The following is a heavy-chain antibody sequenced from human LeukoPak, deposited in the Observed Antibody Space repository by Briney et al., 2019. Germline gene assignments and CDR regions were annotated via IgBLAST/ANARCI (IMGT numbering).Heavy chain of an antibody. CDR2: MNPNSGNT. D-gene: IGHD3-10*01. Sequence: PGASVKVSCKASGYTFTSYDINWVRQATGQGLEWMGWMNPNSGNTGYAQKFQGRVTITRNTSISTAYMELSSLRSEDTAVNYCAGELLWFGESNFDYWGQGTLVTVSS. CDR3: AGELLWFGESNFDY. J-gene: IGHJ4*02. V-gene: IGHV1-8*03. CDR1: GYTFTSYD.